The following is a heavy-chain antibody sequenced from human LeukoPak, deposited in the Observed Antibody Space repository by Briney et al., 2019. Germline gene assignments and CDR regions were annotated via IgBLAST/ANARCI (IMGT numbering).Heavy chain of an antibody. CDR1: GFPFSVYE. V-gene: IGHV3-48*03. CDR2: IHSSGTTR. CDR3: ALLAVASDFDY. Sequence: PGGSLRLSCEVSGFPFSVYEMNWVRQAPGKGLEWVSNIHSSGTTRYYADSVKGRFSISRDNAKNSLYLQMNSLRVEDTGVYYCALLAVASDFDYWVQGALVTVSS. D-gene: IGHD6-19*01. J-gene: IGHJ4*02.